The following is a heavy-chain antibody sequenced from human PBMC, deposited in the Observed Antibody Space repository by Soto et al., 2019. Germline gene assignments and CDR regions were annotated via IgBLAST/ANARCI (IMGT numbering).Heavy chain of an antibody. D-gene: IGHD1-26*01. V-gene: IGHV3-23*01. J-gene: IGHJ4*02. CDR2: ISGSGGST. CDR3: AKDLPGSGSYYQGYDY. CDR1: GFTFSSYA. Sequence: GGSLRLSCAASGFTFSSYAMSWVRQAPGKGLEWVSAISGSGGSTYYADSVKGRFTISRDNSKNTLYLQMNSLRAEDTAVYYCAKDLPGSGSYYQGYDYWGQGTLVTVSS.